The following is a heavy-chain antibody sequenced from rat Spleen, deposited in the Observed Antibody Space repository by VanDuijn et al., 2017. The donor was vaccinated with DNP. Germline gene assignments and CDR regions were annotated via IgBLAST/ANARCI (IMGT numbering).Heavy chain of an antibody. CDR2: IIYDGSRT. V-gene: IGHV5S10*01. Sequence: EVQLVESGGGLVQPGRSLKLSCAASGFTFSDFNMAWVRQAPKKGLEWVATIIYDGSRTYYRDSVKGRITNSRDNAEKPVNLQMDSLRSEDTATYYCARHHGYKGGAMDAWGQGTSVTVSS. J-gene: IGHJ4*01. D-gene: IGHD1-4*01. CDR3: ARHHGYKGGAMDA. CDR1: GFTFSDFN.